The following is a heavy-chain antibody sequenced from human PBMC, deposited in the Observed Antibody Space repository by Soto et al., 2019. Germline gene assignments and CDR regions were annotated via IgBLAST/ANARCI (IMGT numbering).Heavy chain of an antibody. CDR2: IYYSGST. D-gene: IGHD2-21*02. CDR3: AGQRTLFVTQAYFDV. V-gene: IGHV4-39*01. CDR1: GDSISSRNYY. J-gene: IGHJ4*02. Sequence: NPSGTLSLTSTVTGDSISSRNYYWGWIRQPPGKGLEWIGSIYYSGSTYNNPSLRSRVSMSIDTSKDQFSLKLKSVTAADTALYFCAGQRTLFVTQAYFDVWGPVSLFTVSS.